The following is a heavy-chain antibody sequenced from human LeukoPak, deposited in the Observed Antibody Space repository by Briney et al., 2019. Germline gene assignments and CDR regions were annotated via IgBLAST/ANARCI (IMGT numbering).Heavy chain of an antibody. CDR1: GYTFTGYY. CDR2: INPNSGGT. V-gene: IGHV1-2*02. Sequence: ASVKVSCKASGYTFTGYYIHWVRRAPGQGLEWMGWINPNSGGTSYAQKFQGRVTMSRDTSIRTAYMELRRLRSDDTAVYYCAMGTSLDYWGQGTLVTVSS. J-gene: IGHJ4*02. CDR3: AMGTSLDY. D-gene: IGHD2-2*01.